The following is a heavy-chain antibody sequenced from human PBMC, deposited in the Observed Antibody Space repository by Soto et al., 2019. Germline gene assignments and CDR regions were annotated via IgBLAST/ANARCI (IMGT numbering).Heavy chain of an antibody. CDR3: TRVHMLAVPAASPWFDP. J-gene: IGHJ5*02. V-gene: IGHV3-7*04. CDR1: GFTFSSHW. D-gene: IGHD2-2*01. CDR2: IKTDGSEK. Sequence: VGSRIISCAASGFTFSSHWMSWFRRAAGKGLEWVANIKTDGSEKYYAYSVKGRVTVSRDNTQNSVFLQMNSLRAEDTAVYYCTRVHMLAVPAASPWFDPWGQGTRVTVSS.